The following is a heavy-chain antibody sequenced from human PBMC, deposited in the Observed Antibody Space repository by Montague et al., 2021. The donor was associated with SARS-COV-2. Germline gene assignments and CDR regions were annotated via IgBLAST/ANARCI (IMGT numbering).Heavy chain of an antibody. CDR3: AGPGGYCTGGSCYYVY. J-gene: IGHJ4*02. CDR1: GGSISTYY. CDR2: IYYSGST. Sequence: SETLSLTCSVSGGSISTYYWSWIRQPPGKGLERIGYIYYSGSTNYNPSLKSRVTISIDTSKSQFSLELSPVTAAAMAVYYCAGPGGYCTGGSCYYVYWGQGTLVTVSS. V-gene: IGHV4-59*01. D-gene: IGHD2-15*01.